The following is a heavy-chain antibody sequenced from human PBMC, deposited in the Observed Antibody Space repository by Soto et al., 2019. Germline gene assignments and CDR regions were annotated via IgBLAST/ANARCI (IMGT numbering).Heavy chain of an antibody. CDR3: ARASKCSGGSCYAGRYGSFDY. V-gene: IGHV1-69*13. J-gene: IGHJ4*02. CDR2: IIPIFGTA. Sequence: ASGKGYGNASGVTFSSYAISWVRQAPGQGLEWMGGIIPIFGTANYAQKFQGRVTITADESTSTAYMELSSLRSEDTAVYYCARASKCSGGSCYAGRYGSFDYWGQGTLVTVSS. D-gene: IGHD2-15*01. CDR1: GVTFSSYA.